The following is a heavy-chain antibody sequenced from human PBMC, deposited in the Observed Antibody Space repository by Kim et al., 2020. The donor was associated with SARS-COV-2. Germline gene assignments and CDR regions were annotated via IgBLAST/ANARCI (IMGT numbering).Heavy chain of an antibody. V-gene: IGHV3-23*01. CDR3: ATLLDNCSGGSCYSSFDY. J-gene: IGHJ4*02. Sequence: GGSLRLSCAASGFTVSSYAMSWVSQAPGKGLEWVSAISGSGGSTYYADSVKGWFTISRDNSKNTLYLQMNSLRAEDTAVYYCATLLDNCSGGSCYSSFDYWGEGTLVTVSS. CDR2: ISGSGGST. D-gene: IGHD2-15*01. CDR1: GFTVSSYA.